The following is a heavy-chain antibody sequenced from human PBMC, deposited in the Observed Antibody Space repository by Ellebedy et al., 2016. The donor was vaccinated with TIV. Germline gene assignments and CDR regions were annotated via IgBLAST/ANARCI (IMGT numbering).Heavy chain of an antibody. V-gene: IGHV3-23*01. CDR3: AKRDSSGYYYARLFDY. CDR2: ISASGEST. Sequence: GESLKISCAASGFTFSIFAMSWVRQAPGKGLEWVSTISASGESTYYADSVTGRFTISRDNAKNTLYLQMNSLRAEDTAVYYCAKRDSSGYYYARLFDYWGQGTLVTVSS. J-gene: IGHJ4*02. D-gene: IGHD3-22*01. CDR1: GFTFSIFA.